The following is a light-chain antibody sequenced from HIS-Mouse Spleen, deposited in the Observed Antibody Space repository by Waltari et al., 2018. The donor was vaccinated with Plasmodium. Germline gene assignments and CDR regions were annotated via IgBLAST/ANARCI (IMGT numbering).Light chain of an antibody. CDR3: SSYAGSNNLV. V-gene: IGLV2-14*02. Sequence: QSALTQPASVSGSPGQSIPISCTGTSRDVGSYNLFSWYQQHPGKAPKLMIYEGSKRPSGVSNRFSGSKSGNTASLTVSGLQAEDEADYYCSSYAGSNNLVFGGGTKLTVL. CDR1: SRDVGSYNL. J-gene: IGLJ2*01. CDR2: EGS.